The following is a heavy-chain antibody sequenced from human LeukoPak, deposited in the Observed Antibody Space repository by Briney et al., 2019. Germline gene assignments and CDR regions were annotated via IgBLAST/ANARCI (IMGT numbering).Heavy chain of an antibody. Sequence: ASVKVSCKASGYTFTSYGISWVRQAPGQGLEWMGWISAYNGNTNYAQKLQGRVTITTDTSTSTAYMELRSLRSDDTAVYYCARDYYDSSGYYNYYYYGMDVWGQGTTVTVSS. CDR3: ARDYYDSSGYYNYYYYGMDV. CDR2: ISAYNGNT. D-gene: IGHD3-22*01. J-gene: IGHJ6*02. V-gene: IGHV1-18*01. CDR1: GYTFTSYG.